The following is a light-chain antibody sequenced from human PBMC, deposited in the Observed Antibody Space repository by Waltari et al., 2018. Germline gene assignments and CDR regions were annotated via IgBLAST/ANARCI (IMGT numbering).Light chain of an antibody. CDR1: QSVSRA. CDR2: GAS. J-gene: IGKJ1*01. CDR3: QHYLRLPVT. V-gene: IGKV3-20*01. Sequence: EIVLTQSPGTLSLSLGERATVSCRASQSVSRALAGYQQKPGQARRLLIYGASTRATGIPERFSGSGSGTDFSLTISRLEPDDFXVYYCQHYLRLPVTFGQGTTVEI.